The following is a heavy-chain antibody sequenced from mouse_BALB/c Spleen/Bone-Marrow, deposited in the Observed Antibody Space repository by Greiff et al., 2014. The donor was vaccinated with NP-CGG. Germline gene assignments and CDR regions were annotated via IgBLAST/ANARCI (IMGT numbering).Heavy chain of an antibody. J-gene: IGHJ4*01. CDR2: IYPGGGYT. V-gene: IGHV1-63*02. Sequence: VKLMESGAELVRPGTSVKMSCKAAGYTFTNYWIGWVKQRPGHGLEWIADIYPGGGYTNYNEKFKGKATLTADTSSSTAYMQLSSLTSEDSAIYYCARGYGSSSYDTDYWGQGTSVTVSS. CDR3: ARGYGSSSYDTDY. CDR1: GYTFTNYW. D-gene: IGHD1-1*01.